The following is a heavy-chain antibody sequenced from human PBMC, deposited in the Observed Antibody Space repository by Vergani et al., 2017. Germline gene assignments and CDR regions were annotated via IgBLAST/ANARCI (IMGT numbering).Heavy chain of an antibody. D-gene: IGHD4-17*01. CDR3: ARITPSGESDWFDP. Sequence: QVQLQESGPGLVKPSETLSLTCAVSGCSISSGNYWGWIRQPPGKGLEWVESIYNRGSTYYNPSLKSRVTRSLDTCKKQFSLKLSSVTAADTAVYYCARITPSGESDWFDPWGQGTLVTVSS. J-gene: IGHJ5*02. CDR2: IYNRGST. V-gene: IGHV4-38-2*01. CDR1: GCSISSGNY.